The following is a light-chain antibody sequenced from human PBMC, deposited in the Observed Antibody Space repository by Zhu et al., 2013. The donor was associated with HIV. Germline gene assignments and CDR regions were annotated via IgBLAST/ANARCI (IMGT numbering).Light chain of an antibody. CDR3: QPYENLT. CDR1: QDISNF. J-gene: IGKJ5*01. Sequence: DIQMTQSPSSLSASVGDRVTITCQASQDISNFLNWYQQKPGKAPNLLIYGASNLETGVPSRFSGSGSGTDFTFTINSLQPEDIATYYCQPYENLTFGQGTRLDIK. V-gene: IGKV1-33*01. CDR2: GAS.